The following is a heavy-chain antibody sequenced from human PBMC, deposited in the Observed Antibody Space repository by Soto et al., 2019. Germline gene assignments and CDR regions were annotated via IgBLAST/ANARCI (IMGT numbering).Heavy chain of an antibody. D-gene: IGHD2-15*01. CDR1: GFTFDDYA. V-gene: IGHV3-9*01. CDR2: ISWNSGSI. CDR3: AKAPGGKDIDAFDI. Sequence: GGSLRLSCAASGFTFDDYAMHWVRQAPGKGLEWVSGISWNSGSIGYADSVKGRFTISRDNAKNSLYLQMNSLRAEDTALYYCAKAPGGKDIDAFDIWGQGTMVTVSS. J-gene: IGHJ3*02.